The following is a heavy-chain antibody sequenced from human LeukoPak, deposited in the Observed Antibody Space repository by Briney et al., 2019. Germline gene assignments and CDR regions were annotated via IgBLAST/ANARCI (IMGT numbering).Heavy chain of an antibody. V-gene: IGHV4-59*12. Sequence: SETLPLTCTVSGGYISSYYWSWIRQPPGKGLEWIGYIYYSGSTNYNPSLKSRVTISVDKSKNQFSLKLSSVTAADTAVYYCVRKDDTTTYYFDYWGQGTLVTVSS. CDR1: GGYISSYY. CDR2: IYYSGST. J-gene: IGHJ4*02. CDR3: VRKDDTTTYYFDY. D-gene: IGHD1-26*01.